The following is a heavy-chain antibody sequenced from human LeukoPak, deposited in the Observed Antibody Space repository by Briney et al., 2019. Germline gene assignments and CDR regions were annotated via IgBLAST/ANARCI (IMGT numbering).Heavy chain of an antibody. J-gene: IGHJ4*02. Sequence: ASVKVSCKASGYTFTGYYMHWVRQAPGQGLEWMGWINPNSGGTNHAQKFQGRVTMTRNTSISTAYMELSSLRSEDTAVYYCARAGGYCGRISCPYYFDYWGQGSLVAVSS. V-gene: IGHV1-2*02. CDR1: GYTFTGYY. CDR2: INPNSGGT. D-gene: IGHD2-15*01. CDR3: ARAGGYCGRISCPYYFDY.